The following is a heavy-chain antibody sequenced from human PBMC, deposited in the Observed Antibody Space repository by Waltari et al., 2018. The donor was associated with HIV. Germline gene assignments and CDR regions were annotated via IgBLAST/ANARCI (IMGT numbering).Heavy chain of an antibody. CDR3: ARDRYYYARTGSPDY. D-gene: IGHD3-22*01. CDR2: IYYSGSA. CDR1: GGSITSSSYS. V-gene: IGHV4-39*02. Sequence: QLQLQESGPGLVKPSETLSPTCTVSGGSITSSSYSWGWLRQPPGKGLEWIGNIYYSGSAYYNSSLKSRVTISVDMSKNQFSLKLNSVTAADTAVYYCARDRYYYARTGSPDYWGQGTLVTVSS. J-gene: IGHJ4*02.